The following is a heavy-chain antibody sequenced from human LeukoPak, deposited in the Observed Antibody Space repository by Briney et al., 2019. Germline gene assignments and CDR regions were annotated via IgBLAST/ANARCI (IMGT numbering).Heavy chain of an antibody. CDR3: ARSPGILGTNYFDY. Sequence: GGSLRLSCAASGFTFSNYGMHRVRQAPGKGLEGVAFIGDDGRNEYYADSVKGRFTISGDNSKNTLYLQMNSLRAEDTSVYYCARSPGILGTNYFDYWGQGTLVTVSS. V-gene: IGHV3-30*02. CDR2: IGDDGRNE. D-gene: IGHD1-26*01. CDR1: GFTFSNYG. J-gene: IGHJ4*02.